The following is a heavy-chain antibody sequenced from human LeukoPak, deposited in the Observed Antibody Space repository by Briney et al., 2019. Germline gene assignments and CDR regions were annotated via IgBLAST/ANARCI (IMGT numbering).Heavy chain of an antibody. CDR1: GYTFIHHW. CDR3: ARDNSVGGIAWWFDP. J-gene: IGHJ5*02. D-gene: IGHD1-26*01. V-gene: IGHV1-46*01. CDR2: INPTGTTT. Sequence: AASVKVSCKASGYTFIHHWMHWVRQAPGQGLEWVGLINPTGTTTLYAQKFQGRITLTRDMSATTDYMELSSLTSEDTAVYYCARDNSVGGIAWWFDPWGQGTLVTVSS.